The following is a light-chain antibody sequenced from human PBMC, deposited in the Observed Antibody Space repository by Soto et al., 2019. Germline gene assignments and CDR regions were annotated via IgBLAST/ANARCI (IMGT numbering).Light chain of an antibody. CDR1: QSVSSD. CDR3: QQFNNWQWK. V-gene: IGKV3-15*01. CDR2: GAS. J-gene: IGKJ1*01. Sequence: EIVMTQSPATLSVSPGERATLSCRASQSVSSDLAWYLQKPGQAPRLLIYGASTRATGIPARFSGSGSGTEFTLTISSLQSEDFEVYYCQQFNNWQWKFGQGTKADI.